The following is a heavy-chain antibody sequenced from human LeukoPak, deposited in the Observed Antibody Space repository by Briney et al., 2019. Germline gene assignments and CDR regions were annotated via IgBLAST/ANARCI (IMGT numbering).Heavy chain of an antibody. CDR1: GFSLSSYA. Sequence: GGSLRLSCAASGFSLSSYAKPWVRQAPGEGVEWVAIMSYDGGKEYYGGSAKGRFTISRDNSKNTVYLQMNSLRAEDTAVYYCARGGHIVVVTSGVLAEYFQHWGQGTLVTVSS. CDR3: ARGGHIVVVTSGVLAEYFQH. V-gene: IGHV3-30-3*01. CDR2: MSYDGGKE. D-gene: IGHD2-21*02. J-gene: IGHJ1*01.